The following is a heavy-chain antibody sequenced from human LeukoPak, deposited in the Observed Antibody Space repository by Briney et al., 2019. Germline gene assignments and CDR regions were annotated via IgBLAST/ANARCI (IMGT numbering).Heavy chain of an antibody. V-gene: IGHV4-34*01. J-gene: IGHJ5*02. Sequence: LETLCLTCAVYCGDFSGYYWSWIRQPPGKGLEWIGEINHSGSTNYNPSLKSRVTISVDTSKNQFSLKLSSVTAADTAVYYCARGRVGYDYVWGSYRNNWFDPWGQGTLVTVSS. CDR1: CGDFSGYY. CDR3: ARGRVGYDYVWGSYRNNWFDP. CDR2: INHSGST. D-gene: IGHD3-16*02.